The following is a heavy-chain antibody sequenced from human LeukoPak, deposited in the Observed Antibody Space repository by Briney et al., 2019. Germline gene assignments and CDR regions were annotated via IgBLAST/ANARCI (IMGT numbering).Heavy chain of an antibody. Sequence: SETLSLTCTLSAGSLSSSSYYWGWLRQPPGKGLEWIGSIYYSRSTYYNPSLKSRITISVDTSKNQFALKLSSVTAADTAVYYCARILDYYYMDVWGKGTTVTV. D-gene: IGHD2-15*01. V-gene: IGHV4-39*01. CDR2: IYYSRST. J-gene: IGHJ6*03. CDR3: ARILDYYYMDV. CDR1: AGSLSSSSYY.